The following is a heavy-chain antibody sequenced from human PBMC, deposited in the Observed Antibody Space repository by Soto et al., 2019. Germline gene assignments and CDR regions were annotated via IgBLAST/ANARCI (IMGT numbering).Heavy chain of an antibody. V-gene: IGHV3-23*01. CDR1: GFTLSIHA. D-gene: IGHD3-10*01. CDR2: IDSDGRT. Sequence: DVQLLESGGGLVQPGGSLRLSCEVSGFTLSIHASIWVRQGPGKGLEWVSGIDSDGRTFHADSVKGRFTISRDNFKNALYLQMNSLRAVDTAVYYCAKEGYVSGFLWGQGTQVTVSS. J-gene: IGHJ4*02. CDR3: AKEGYVSGFL.